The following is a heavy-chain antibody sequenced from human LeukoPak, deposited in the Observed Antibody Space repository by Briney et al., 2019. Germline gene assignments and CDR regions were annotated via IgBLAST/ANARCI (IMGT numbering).Heavy chain of an antibody. Sequence: SETLSLTCTASGGSISSSDYFWSWIRQPAGRGLEWIGRINSRGSTNYNPSLKSRVTLSVDTSKNQFSLKLTSVTVADTAVYYCARYRLGWFDPWGQGTLVTVSS. CDR1: GGSISSSDYF. J-gene: IGHJ5*02. CDR2: INSRGST. CDR3: ARYRLGWFDP. D-gene: IGHD6-25*01. V-gene: IGHV4-61*02.